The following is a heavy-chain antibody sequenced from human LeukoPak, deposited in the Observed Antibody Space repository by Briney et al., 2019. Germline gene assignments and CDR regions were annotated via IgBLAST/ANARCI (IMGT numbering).Heavy chain of an antibody. CDR1: GYTFTSYA. Sequence: GASVKVSCKASGYTFTSYAMNWVRQAPGQGLEWMGWINTNTGNPTYAQGFTGRFVFSLDTSVSTAYLQISSLKAEDAAVYYCARGLYSSSWYGPDYWGQGTLVTVSS. CDR3: ARGLYSSSWYGPDY. D-gene: IGHD6-13*01. CDR2: INTNTGNP. J-gene: IGHJ4*02. V-gene: IGHV7-4-1*02.